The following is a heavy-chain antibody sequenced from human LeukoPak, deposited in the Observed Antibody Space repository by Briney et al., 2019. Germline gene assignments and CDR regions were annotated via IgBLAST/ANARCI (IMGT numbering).Heavy chain of an antibody. D-gene: IGHD3-10*02. J-gene: IGHJ6*04. V-gene: IGHV3-30*04. CDR3: AELGITMIGGV. CDR2: ISYDESNK. Sequence: GGSLRLSCAASGFIFSSYALHWVRQAPGKGLEWVAVISYDESNKYYADSVKGRFTISRDNSKNTLYLQMNSLRAEDTAVYYCAELGITMIGGVWGKGTTVTISS. CDR1: GFIFSSYA.